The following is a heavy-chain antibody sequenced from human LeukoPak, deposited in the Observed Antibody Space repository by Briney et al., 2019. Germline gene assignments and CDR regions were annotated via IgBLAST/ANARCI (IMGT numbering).Heavy chain of an antibody. V-gene: IGHV1-18*01. CDR2: ISAYNGNT. J-gene: IGHJ4*02. D-gene: IGHD3-3*01. CDR3: ARPLRFLEWLPIDY. CDR1: GYTFTSYG. Sequence: ASVKVSCKASGYTFTSYGISWVRQAPGQGLEWMGWISAYNGNTNYAQKFQGRVTMTRDTSISTAYMELSRLRSDDTAVYYCARPLRFLEWLPIDYWGQGTLVTVSS.